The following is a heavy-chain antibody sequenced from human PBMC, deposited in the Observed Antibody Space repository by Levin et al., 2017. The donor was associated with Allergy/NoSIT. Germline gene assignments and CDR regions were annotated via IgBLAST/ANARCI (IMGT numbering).Heavy chain of an antibody. CDR1: GGSISSGDNY. V-gene: IGHV4-39*07. CDR2: IYYSGRT. CDR3: TKEDHSATDNAFEI. Sequence: PSQTLSLTCTLSGGSISSGDNYWGWIRQPPGKGLEWIGSIYYSGRTYYNPSLKSRVAMSVDTSKNQFSLKLSSVPAADTAVYFCTKEDHSATDNAFEIWGQGTMVTVSS. J-gene: IGHJ3*02. D-gene: IGHD1-14*01.